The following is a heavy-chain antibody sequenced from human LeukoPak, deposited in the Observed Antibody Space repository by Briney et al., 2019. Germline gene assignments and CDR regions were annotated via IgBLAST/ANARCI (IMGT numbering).Heavy chain of an antibody. CDR1: GFTFNMYG. D-gene: IGHD2-2*01. CDR2: ISNDGTNK. V-gene: IGHV3-30*18. CDR3: AKASYCTSTSCHFSGYAQRPLDS. J-gene: IGHJ4*02. Sequence: GGSLRLSCAASGFTFNMYGMHWVRQAPGKGLEWVAVISNDGTNKVYADSVKGRFTISRDSSKNSMYLQMNSLRAEDTAVYYCAKASYCTSTSCHFSGYAQRPLDSWGQGTLVTVSS.